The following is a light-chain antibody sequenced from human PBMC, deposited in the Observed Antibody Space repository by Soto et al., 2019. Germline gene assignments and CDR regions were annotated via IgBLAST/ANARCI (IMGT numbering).Light chain of an antibody. Sequence: QFALTQPASVSWSPGQSITISCTGTSSDVGGYNYVSWYQQHPGKAPKLMIYDVSNRPSGVSNRFSGSKSGNTASLTISGLQAEDEADYYCSSYTSSSTLVFGGGTQLTVL. V-gene: IGLV2-14*01. CDR3: SSYTSSSTLV. J-gene: IGLJ2*01. CDR2: DVS. CDR1: SSDVGGYNY.